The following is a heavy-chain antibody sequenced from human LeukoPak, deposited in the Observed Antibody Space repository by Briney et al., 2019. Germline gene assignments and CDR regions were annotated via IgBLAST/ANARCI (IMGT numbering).Heavy chain of an antibody. Sequence: GGSLRLSCAASGFTFSSYGMHWVRQAPGKGLEWVAVIWYDGSNKYYADSVKGRFTISRDNSKNTLYLQMNSLRAEDTAVYYCASRTRRDGYNYFDYWGQGTLVTVSS. V-gene: IGHV3-33*08. CDR2: IWYDGSNK. J-gene: IGHJ4*02. CDR1: GFTFSSYG. D-gene: IGHD5-24*01. CDR3: ASRTRRDGYNYFDY.